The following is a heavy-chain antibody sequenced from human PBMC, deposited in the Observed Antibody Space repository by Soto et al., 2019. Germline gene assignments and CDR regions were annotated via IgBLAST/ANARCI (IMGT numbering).Heavy chain of an antibody. V-gene: IGHV4-31*03. CDR1: GGSISSCGYY. J-gene: IGHJ4*02. Sequence: SETLSLTCTVSGGSISSCGYYWIWIRQHPWKGLEWIGYIYYSGSTYYNPSLKSRVTISVDTSKNQFSLKLSSVTAADTAVYYCARGRGAYHYWGQGTQVTVSS. CDR3: ARGRGAYHY. CDR2: IYYSGST. D-gene: IGHD3-16*02.